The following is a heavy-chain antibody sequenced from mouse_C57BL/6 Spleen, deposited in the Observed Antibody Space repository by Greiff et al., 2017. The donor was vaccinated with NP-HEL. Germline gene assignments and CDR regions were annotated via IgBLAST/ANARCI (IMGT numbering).Heavy chain of an antibody. D-gene: IGHD2-4*01. CDR3: AREMDDYDHYYAMDY. CDR1: GFTFSSYA. J-gene: IGHJ4*01. CDR2: ISDGGSYT. V-gene: IGHV5-4*01. Sequence: EVQLVESGGGLVKPGGSLKLSCAASGFTFSSYAMSWVRQTPEKRLEWVATISDGGSYTYYPDNVKGRFTISRDNAKNNLYLQMSHLKSEDTAMYYCAREMDDYDHYYAMDYWGQGTSVTVSS.